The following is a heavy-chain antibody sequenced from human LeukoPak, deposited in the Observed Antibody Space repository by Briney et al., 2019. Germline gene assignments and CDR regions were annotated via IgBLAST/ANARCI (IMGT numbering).Heavy chain of an antibody. CDR1: GFTFSSYE. CDR2: ISSSSSYI. Sequence: GGSLRLSCAASGFTFSSYEMNWVRQAPGKWLEWVSIISSSSSYIYYADSVKGRFTISRDNAKNALYLQMNSLRVEDTAVYYCARDGRCGGDCYASWGQGTLVTVSS. CDR3: ARDGRCGGDCYAS. J-gene: IGHJ1*01. V-gene: IGHV3-21*01. D-gene: IGHD2-21*02.